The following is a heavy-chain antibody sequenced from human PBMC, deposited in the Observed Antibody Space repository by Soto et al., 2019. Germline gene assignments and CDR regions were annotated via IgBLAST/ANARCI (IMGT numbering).Heavy chain of an antibody. Sequence: SVKVSCKASGGTFSSYAISWVLQAPGQGLEWMGGIIPIFGTANYAQKFQGRVTITADESTSTAYMELSSLRSEDTAVYYCARVGGLVSYGMDVWGQGTTVTVSS. D-gene: IGHD2-15*01. V-gene: IGHV1-69*13. CDR1: GGTFSSYA. CDR2: IIPIFGTA. J-gene: IGHJ6*02. CDR3: ARVGGLVSYGMDV.